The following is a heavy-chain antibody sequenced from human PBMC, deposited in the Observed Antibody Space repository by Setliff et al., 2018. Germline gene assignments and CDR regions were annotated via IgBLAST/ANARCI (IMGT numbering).Heavy chain of an antibody. CDR3: ARVPRFTDTRNAFDI. CDR1: GGSISSGGYY. D-gene: IGHD5-18*01. Sequence: SETLSLTCTVSGGSISSGGYYWSWIRQHPGKGLEWIGYIYYSGNTYNNPSLKSRVTISVDTSKNQFSLRLSSVTAADTAVYYCARVPRFTDTRNAFDIWGQGTMVTVSS. V-gene: IGHV4-31*03. J-gene: IGHJ3*02. CDR2: IYYSGNT.